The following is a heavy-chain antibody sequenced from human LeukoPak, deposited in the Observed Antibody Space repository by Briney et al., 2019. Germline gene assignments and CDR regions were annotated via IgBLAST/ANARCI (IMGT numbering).Heavy chain of an antibody. CDR3: AREALYGGNRGFDY. Sequence: GGSLRLSCVAPGLTLSSNWMGWVRQAPGKGLEWVATIKEDGSQKYYVGSVKGRFTISRDNAMYSLYLQMNSLRAEDTAVYYCAREALYGGNRGFDYWGQGILVTVSS. V-gene: IGHV3-7*05. D-gene: IGHD4/OR15-4a*01. CDR2: IKEDGSQK. CDR1: GLTLSSNW. J-gene: IGHJ4*02.